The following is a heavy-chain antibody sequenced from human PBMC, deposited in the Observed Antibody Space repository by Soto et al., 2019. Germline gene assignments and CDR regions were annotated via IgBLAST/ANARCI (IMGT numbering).Heavy chain of an antibody. Sequence: QVQLQQWGAGLLEPSDTLSLTCAVYGESFSGNYWSWIRQSPGKGLEWIGEINRSGSTNYSPSLTCRVIISLDTSKRQFSLKLSSVTAAETAVYYCGTRLVWFGVPVYYYGMDDWGKGTTVTVSS. CDR3: GTRLVWFGVPVYYYGMDD. CDR1: GESFSGNY. V-gene: IGHV4-34*01. D-gene: IGHD3-10*01. CDR2: INRSGST. J-gene: IGHJ6*04.